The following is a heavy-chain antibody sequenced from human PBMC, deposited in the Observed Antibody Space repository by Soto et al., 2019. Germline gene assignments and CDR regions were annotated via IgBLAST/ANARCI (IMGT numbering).Heavy chain of an antibody. Sequence: PGGSLRLSCTVSGFNININWMRWVRQVPGEGLVWVARIDSAGRGTRYADYVKGRFAVSRDVAKNTVYLQMNSLRVEDTAIYYCATVFEYWGQGT. CDR1: GFNININW. CDR3: ATVFEY. J-gene: IGHJ4*02. V-gene: IGHV3-74*01. CDR2: IDSAGRGT.